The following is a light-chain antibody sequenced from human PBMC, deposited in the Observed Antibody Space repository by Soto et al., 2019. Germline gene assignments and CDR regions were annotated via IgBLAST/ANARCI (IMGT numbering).Light chain of an antibody. CDR1: SSNIGSNT. J-gene: IGLJ2*01. V-gene: IGLV1-44*01. Sequence: QSVLIQPPSASGTPGQRVTISCSRISSNIGSNTVNWYQQLPGTAPKLLIYNNSQRPSGVPDRFSGSKSGTSASLAISGLQSEDEADYYCAAWDDSPNGPVFGGGTKVTVL. CDR2: NNS. CDR3: AAWDDSPNGPV.